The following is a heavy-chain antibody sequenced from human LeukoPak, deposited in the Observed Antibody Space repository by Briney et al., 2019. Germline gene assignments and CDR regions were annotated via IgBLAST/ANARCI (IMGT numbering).Heavy chain of an antibody. Sequence: SGTLSLTCVVYGGSFSDFYCTWIRQPPGKGLEWIGEINHSGNTKYNPSLKSRVTILLDTSKNQFSLKVRSVTAADTAVYYCATTRGVITLDGYHYYIDVWGKGTTVTVSS. CDR1: GGSFSDFY. CDR3: ATTRGVITLDGYHYYIDV. CDR2: INHSGNT. J-gene: IGHJ6*03. D-gene: IGHD3-10*01. V-gene: IGHV4-34*01.